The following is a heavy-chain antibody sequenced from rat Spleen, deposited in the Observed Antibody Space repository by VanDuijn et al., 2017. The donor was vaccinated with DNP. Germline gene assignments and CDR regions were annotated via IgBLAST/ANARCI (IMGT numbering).Heavy chain of an antibody. Sequence: EVQLQESGPGLVRPSQSLSLTCSVTGYSITSSYRWNWIRKFPGNELEWMGSVNRAGTTNYNPSLNSRISITRDTSKNQLFLQLRSVTTEDTATYYCARGNDDYYPNWYFDFWGPGTMVTVSS. V-gene: IGHV3-3*01. D-gene: IGHD1-12*03. CDR1: GYSITSSYR. CDR2: VNRAGTT. J-gene: IGHJ1*01. CDR3: ARGNDDYYPNWYFDF.